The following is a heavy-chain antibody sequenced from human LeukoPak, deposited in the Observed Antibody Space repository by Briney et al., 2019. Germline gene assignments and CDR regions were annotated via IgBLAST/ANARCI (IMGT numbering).Heavy chain of an antibody. J-gene: IGHJ4*02. V-gene: IGHV1-18*01. CDR2: ISAYNGST. D-gene: IGHD3-16*02. CDR3: ASGDTFGGVIAPVDY. Sequence: GASVKVSCKASGYTFTSYGISWVRQAPGQGLEWMGWISAYNGSTNYAQKLQGRVTMTTDTSTSTAYMELRSLRSDDTAVYYCASGDTFGGVIAPVDYWGQGTLVTVSS. CDR1: GYTFTSYG.